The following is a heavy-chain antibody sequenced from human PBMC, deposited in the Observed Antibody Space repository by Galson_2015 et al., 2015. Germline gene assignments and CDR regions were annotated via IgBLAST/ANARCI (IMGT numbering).Heavy chain of an antibody. Sequence: FLSLGCAASGFTFGSYSMNWVRQAPGKGLEWVSSISSSSSYIYYADSVKGRFTISRDNAKNSLYLQMNSLRAEDTAVYYCARDDLFMDVWGKGTTVTVSS. CDR2: ISSSSSYI. V-gene: IGHV3-21*01. J-gene: IGHJ6*03. CDR3: ARDDLFMDV. CDR1: GFTFGSYS.